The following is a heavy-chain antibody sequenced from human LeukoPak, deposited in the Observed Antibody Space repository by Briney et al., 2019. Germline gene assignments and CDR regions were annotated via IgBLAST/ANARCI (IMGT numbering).Heavy chain of an antibody. J-gene: IGHJ3*02. CDR3: ARDRAPYYYDSSAFDI. CDR2: IKQDRSEK. Sequence: GGSLRLSCAASGFTFSNYWMSWVRQAPGKGLEWVANIKQDRSEKYYVDSVKGRFTISRDNAKNSLYLQMNSLRAEDTAVYYCARDRAPYYYDSSAFDIWGQGTMVTVSS. CDR1: GFTFSNYW. D-gene: IGHD3-22*01. V-gene: IGHV3-7*01.